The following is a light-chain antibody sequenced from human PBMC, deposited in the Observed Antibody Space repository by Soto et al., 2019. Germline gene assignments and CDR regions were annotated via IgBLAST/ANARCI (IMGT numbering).Light chain of an antibody. J-gene: IGLJ7*01. V-gene: IGLV7-46*01. Sequence: QAVVTQEPSLTVSPGGPVPLTCGSTTGSVTSGHFPFWFQQRPGQAPRTLIYDTNNKQSWTPARFSGSLLGGKAALTLSGAQPEDEADYYCLLTYTGTRVFGGGTQLTVL. CDR2: DTN. CDR1: TGSVTSGHF. CDR3: LLTYTGTRV.